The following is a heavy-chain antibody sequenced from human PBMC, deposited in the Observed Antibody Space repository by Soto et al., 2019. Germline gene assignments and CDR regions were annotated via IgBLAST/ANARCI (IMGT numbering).Heavy chain of an antibody. Sequence: EVQLLESGGDLVQPGGSLRLSCVASGFSFSNFGMSWVRQAPGQGLQWVSIIGVDGVTTYYADSVRGRFTISRDNSKNTLYLQMNSLRSEDTAIYYCVNDRTMAAPNDYFDYWRQGTLVTVSS. D-gene: IGHD6-19*01. J-gene: IGHJ4*02. CDR1: GFSFSNFG. CDR2: IGVDGVTT. V-gene: IGHV3-23*01. CDR3: VNDRTMAAPNDYFDY.